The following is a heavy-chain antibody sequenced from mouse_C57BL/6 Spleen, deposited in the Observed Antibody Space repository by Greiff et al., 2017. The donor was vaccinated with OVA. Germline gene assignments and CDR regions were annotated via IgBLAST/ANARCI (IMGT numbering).Heavy chain of an antibody. CDR1: GYAFSSYW. CDR3: AREGYGSSFLFDY. V-gene: IGHV1-80*01. CDR2: IYPGDGDT. J-gene: IGHJ2*01. D-gene: IGHD1-1*01. Sequence: QVQLQQSGAELVKPGASVKISCKASGYAFSSYWMNWVKQRPGKGLEWIGQIYPGDGDTNYNGKFKGKATLTADKSSSTAYMQLSSLTSEDSAVYFCAREGYGSSFLFDYWGQGTTLTVSS.